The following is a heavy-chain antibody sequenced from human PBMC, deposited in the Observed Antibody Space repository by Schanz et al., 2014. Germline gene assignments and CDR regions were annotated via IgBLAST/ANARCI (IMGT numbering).Heavy chain of an antibody. V-gene: IGHV3-23*01. J-gene: IGHJ4*02. D-gene: IGHD3-9*01. Sequence: EVQLLESGGGLVQPGGSLRLSCAASGFTFSSYAMSWVRQAPGKGLEGVTALSGSGGSTYYADSVKDRFTISRDNSKNTLYLQMNSLRAEDTAVDYYAKQIHYDILAVTRNWGQGTLVTVSS. CDR2: LSGSGGST. CDR1: GFTFSSYA. CDR3: AKQIHYDILAVTRN.